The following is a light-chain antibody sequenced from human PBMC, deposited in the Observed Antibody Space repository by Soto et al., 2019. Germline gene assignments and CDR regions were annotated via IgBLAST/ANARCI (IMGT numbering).Light chain of an antibody. CDR3: TVWDDSLRGRL. Sequence: QSVLTQPPSASGTPGQRGTISCSGSSSNIESNYVYWYQQLPGTAPRLLIYRNNQRPSGVPDRFSGSKSGTSASLAISALRSEDEADYYCTVWDDSLRGRLFGGGTQLTVL. V-gene: IGLV1-47*01. CDR2: RNN. CDR1: SSNIESNY. J-gene: IGLJ7*01.